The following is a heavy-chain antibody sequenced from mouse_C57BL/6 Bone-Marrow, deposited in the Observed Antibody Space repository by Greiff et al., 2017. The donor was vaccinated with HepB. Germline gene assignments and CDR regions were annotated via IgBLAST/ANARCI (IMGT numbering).Heavy chain of an antibody. Sequence: VKLVESGAELVRPGDTVKLSCTASGFNIKDYYMHWVKQSPEQGLEWIGRIDPEDGDTEYAPKFQGKATMTADTSSNTAYLQLSSLTSEDTAVYYCTRTGNYAMDYWGQGTSVTVSS. J-gene: IGHJ4*01. CDR2: IDPEDGDT. CDR3: TRTGNYAMDY. CDR1: GFNIKDYY. V-gene: IGHV14-1*01. D-gene: IGHD4-1*01.